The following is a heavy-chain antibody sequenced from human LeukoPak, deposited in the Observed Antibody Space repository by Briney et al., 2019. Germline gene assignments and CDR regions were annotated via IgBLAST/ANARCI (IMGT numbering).Heavy chain of an antibody. D-gene: IGHD6-13*01. CDR1: GFTFSSYS. CDR2: ISSRSSTI. V-gene: IGHV3-48*04. Sequence: GGSLRLSCAASGFTFSSYSMHWVRPAPGKGLEWVSYISSRSSTIYYADSVKGRFTISRDNAKNSLYLQMNSLRAEDTAVYYCARDLDSSRNPIGYLGPWGQGTLVTASS. CDR3: ARDLDSSRNPIGYLGP. J-gene: IGHJ5*02.